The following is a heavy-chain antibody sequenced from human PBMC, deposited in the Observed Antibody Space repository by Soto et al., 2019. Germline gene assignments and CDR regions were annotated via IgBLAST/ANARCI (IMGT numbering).Heavy chain of an antibody. CDR3: ARVWEGSGWSLDAYFDY. Sequence: PGGSLRLSCAASGFTFSSYEMNWVRQAPWKGLEWVSYISSSGSTIYYADSVKGRFTISRDNAKNSLYLQMNSLRAEDTAVYYCARVWEGSGWSLDAYFDYWGQGTLVTVSS. J-gene: IGHJ4*02. D-gene: IGHD6-19*01. CDR2: ISSSGSTI. CDR1: GFTFSSYE. V-gene: IGHV3-48*03.